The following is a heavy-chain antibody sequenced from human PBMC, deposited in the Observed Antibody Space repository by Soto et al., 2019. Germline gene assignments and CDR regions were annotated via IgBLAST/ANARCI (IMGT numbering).Heavy chain of an antibody. CDR1: GGSISSSSYY. J-gene: IGHJ5*02. D-gene: IGHD4-17*01. CDR3: ARHSSMTTVLFDP. Sequence: SETLSLTCTVSGGSISSSSYYWGWIRQPPGKGLEWIGSIYYSGNTYYNPSLKSRVTISVDTSKNLFSLKLSSVTAADTAVYYCARHSSMTTVLFDPWGQGTLVTVS. CDR2: IYYSGNT. V-gene: IGHV4-39*01.